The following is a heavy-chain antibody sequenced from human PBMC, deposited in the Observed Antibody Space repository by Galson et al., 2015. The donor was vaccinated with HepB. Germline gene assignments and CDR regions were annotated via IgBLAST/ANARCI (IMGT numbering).Heavy chain of an antibody. CDR3: ARQHSSSWYSFGPTLDAFDI. J-gene: IGHJ3*02. CDR1: GYSFTSYW. Sequence: QSGAEVKKPGESPKISCKGSGYSFTSYWIGWVRQMPGKGLEWMGIIYPGDSDTRYSPSFQGQVTISADKSISTAYLQWSSLKASDTAMYYCARQHSSSWYSFGPTLDAFDIWGQGTMVTVSS. D-gene: IGHD6-13*01. V-gene: IGHV5-51*01. CDR2: IYPGDSDT.